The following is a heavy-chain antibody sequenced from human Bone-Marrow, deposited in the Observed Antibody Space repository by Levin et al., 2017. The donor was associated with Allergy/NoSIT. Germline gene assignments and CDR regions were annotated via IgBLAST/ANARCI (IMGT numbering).Heavy chain of an antibody. CDR3: ARDPAYTYGLDF. V-gene: IGHV3-48*01. CDR1: GFTFSSNS. CDR2: INTAGVT. D-gene: IGHD5-18*01. J-gene: IGHJ4*02. Sequence: GGSLRLSCAVSGFTFSSNSMNWVRQAPGKGLEWIAYINTAGVTHYADSVEGRFTISRDTAKSSVFLQMNDLRAEDTALYYCARDPAYTYGLDFWGQGTLVTVSS.